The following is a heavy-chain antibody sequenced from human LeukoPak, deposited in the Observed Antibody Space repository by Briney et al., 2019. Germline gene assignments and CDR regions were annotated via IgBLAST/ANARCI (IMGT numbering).Heavy chain of an antibody. D-gene: IGHD2-8*02. J-gene: IGHJ5*02. CDR2: VFYNGTT. V-gene: IGHV4-39*01. CDR3: ARRPRLVASTNWFDP. Sequence: GLEWIGDVFYNGTTYYNPTLKSRATISVDTSKNQFTLKLTSVTAADSAVYYCARRPRLVASTNWFDPWGQGTLVIVSS.